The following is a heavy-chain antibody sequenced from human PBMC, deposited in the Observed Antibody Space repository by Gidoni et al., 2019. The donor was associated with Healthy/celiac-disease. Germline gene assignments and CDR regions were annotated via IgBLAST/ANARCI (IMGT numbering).Heavy chain of an antibody. V-gene: IGHV4-34*01. J-gene: IGHJ5*02. CDR3: ARGDDGMLGYRRTFFQSSNWFDP. D-gene: IGHD2-8*01. CDR2: INHSGST. CDR1: GGSFSGYS. Sequence: QVQLQQWGAGLLKPSETLSLTCAVYGGSFSGYSWSWLRQPPGKGLEWIGEINHSGSTNYNPSLKSRVTISVDTSKNQFSLKLSSVTAADTAVYYCARGDDGMLGYRRTFFQSSNWFDPWGQGTLVTVSS.